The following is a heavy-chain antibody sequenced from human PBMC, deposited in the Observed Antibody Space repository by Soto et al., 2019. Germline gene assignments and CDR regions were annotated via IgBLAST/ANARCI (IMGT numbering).Heavy chain of an antibody. J-gene: IGHJ2*01. D-gene: IGHD6-19*01. Sequence: QLQLQESGPGLVKPSETLSLSCTVSGGSISNSSYYWGWIRQPPGKGLEWIGSIYYRGSTYYNPSLKSRVTISVDTSKNHFSLKLSSVTAADTAVYYCARRGWGNWYFDLWGRGTLVTVSS. V-gene: IGHV4-39*02. CDR2: IYYRGST. CDR1: GGSISNSSYY. CDR3: ARRGWGNWYFDL.